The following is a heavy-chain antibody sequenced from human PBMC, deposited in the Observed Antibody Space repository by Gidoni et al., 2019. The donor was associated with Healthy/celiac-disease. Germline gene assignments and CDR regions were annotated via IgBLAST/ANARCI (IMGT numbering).Heavy chain of an antibody. CDR2: IYYSGST. D-gene: IGHD3-10*01. V-gene: IGHV4-31*03. Sequence: QVQLQESGPGLATPSQTLSLPCTVSACSISSGGYYWSWIRQHPGKGLEWIGYIYYSGSTYYNPSLKSRVTISVDTSKNQFSLKLSSVTAADTAVYYCARENGDYYFDYWGQGTLVTVSS. CDR3: ARENGDYYFDY. CDR1: ACSISSGGYY. J-gene: IGHJ4*02.